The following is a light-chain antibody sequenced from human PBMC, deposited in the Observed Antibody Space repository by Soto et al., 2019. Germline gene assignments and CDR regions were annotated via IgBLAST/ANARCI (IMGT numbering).Light chain of an antibody. CDR2: GPS. CDR1: QSVSSSY. Sequence: EIVLTQSPGTLSLSPGERATLSCRASQSVSSSYLAWYQQKPGQAPRLLIYGPSSRATGIPDRFSGSGSGTDFTLTISRLVPEDFAVYFCQHYGSSPLTFGGGTKVEIK. J-gene: IGKJ4*01. V-gene: IGKV3-20*01. CDR3: QHYGSSPLT.